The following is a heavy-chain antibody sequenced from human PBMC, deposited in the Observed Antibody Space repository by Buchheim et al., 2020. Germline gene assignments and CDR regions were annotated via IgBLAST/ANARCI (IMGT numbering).Heavy chain of an antibody. V-gene: IGHV4-31*11. Sequence: QVQLQQWGAGLLKPSETLSLTCAVSGGSISSGGYYWSWIRQHPGKGLEWIGYIYYSGSTYYNPSLKSRVTISVDTSKNQFSLKLSSVTAADTAVYYCARDMTTVVGGYGMDVWGQGTT. CDR1: GGSISSGGYY. J-gene: IGHJ6*02. CDR3: ARDMTTVVGGYGMDV. D-gene: IGHD4-23*01. CDR2: IYYSGST.